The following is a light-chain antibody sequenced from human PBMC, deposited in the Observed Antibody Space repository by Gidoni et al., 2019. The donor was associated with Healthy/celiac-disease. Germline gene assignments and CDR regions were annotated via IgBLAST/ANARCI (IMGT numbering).Light chain of an antibody. J-gene: IGKJ1*01. V-gene: IGKV1-39*01. CDR2: AAS. CDR1: QSISSY. Sequence: DIQMTQSPSSLSASVGDRVTITCRASQSISSYLNWYQQKPGKPPKRLIYAASSLQSGVPSRFSGSGSGTDFTLTISSLQPEDFATYYCQQSYSTPRTFGQGTKVEIK. CDR3: QQSYSTPRT.